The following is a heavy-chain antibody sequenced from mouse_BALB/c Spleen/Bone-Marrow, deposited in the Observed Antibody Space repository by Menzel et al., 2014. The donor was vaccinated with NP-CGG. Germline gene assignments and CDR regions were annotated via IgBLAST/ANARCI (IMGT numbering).Heavy chain of an antibody. CDR3: ARPCYDDYRYFDY. CDR2: IRNGGVTT. CDR1: GFTFSSYT. V-gene: IGHV5-12-2*01. D-gene: IGHD2-13*01. Sequence: EVKLGESGGGLVQPGGSLKLSCAASGFTFSSYTMSWVRLTPQMRLERVAYIRNGGVTTYYPDTVKGRFTIARDNAKNTLFLQMSSLRSEDSVIDYCARPCYDDYRYFDYWGQGATLTVSS. J-gene: IGHJ2*01.